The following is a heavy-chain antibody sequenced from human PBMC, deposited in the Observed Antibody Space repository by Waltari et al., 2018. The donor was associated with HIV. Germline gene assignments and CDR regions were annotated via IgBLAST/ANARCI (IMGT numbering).Heavy chain of an antibody. Sequence: EVQLVESGGGLVQPGGSLRLSCAASGFTFSNYAMSWVRQAPGKGLEWVSTISGSGSSTYDADSVKGRFTISRDKSRNTLYLQMNSLRAEDTAVYYCAKDYAAAGRDDTFDIWGQGTMVTVSS. CDR1: GFTFSNYA. J-gene: IGHJ3*02. V-gene: IGHV3-23*04. D-gene: IGHD6-13*01. CDR2: ISGSGSST. CDR3: AKDYAAAGRDDTFDI.